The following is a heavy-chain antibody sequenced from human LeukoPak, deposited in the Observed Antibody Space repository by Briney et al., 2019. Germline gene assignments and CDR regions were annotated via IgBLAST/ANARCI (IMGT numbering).Heavy chain of an antibody. CDR3: ARGAAYSSSWYDGVGWFDP. J-gene: IGHJ5*02. Sequence: PSETLSLTCAVYGGSFSGYLWTWVRQSPGKGLEWIEEINHSGSTNYNPSLKSRVTISVDTSKNQFSLKLSSVTAADTAVYYCARGAAYSSSWYDGVGWFDPWGQGTLVTVSS. CDR1: GGSFSGYL. CDR2: INHSGST. D-gene: IGHD6-13*01. V-gene: IGHV4-34*01.